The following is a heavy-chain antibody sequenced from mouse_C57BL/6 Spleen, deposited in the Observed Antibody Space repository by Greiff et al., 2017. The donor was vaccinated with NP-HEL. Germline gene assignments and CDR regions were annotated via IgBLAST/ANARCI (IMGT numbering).Heavy chain of an antibody. Sequence: QVQLKQPGAELVKPGASVKVSCKASGYTFTSYWMHWVKQRPGQGLEWIGRIHPSDSDTNYNQKFKGKATLTVDKSSSTAYMQLSSLTSEDSAVYYCAMYDYPYYYAMDYWGQGTSVSVSS. V-gene: IGHV1-74*01. D-gene: IGHD2-4*01. CDR1: GYTFTSYW. CDR3: AMYDYPYYYAMDY. J-gene: IGHJ4*01. CDR2: IHPSDSDT.